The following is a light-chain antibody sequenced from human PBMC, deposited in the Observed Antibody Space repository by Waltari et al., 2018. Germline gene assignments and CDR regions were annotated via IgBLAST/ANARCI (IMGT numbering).Light chain of an antibody. J-gene: IGLJ1*01. V-gene: IGLV2-23*01. CDR2: EGS. CDR3: CSYAGSSTYV. CDR1: SRDVGGNNL. Sequence: QSALTQPAPVSGSPCQPIPHSCPGNSRDVGGNNLVPWYQQHPGKVPKVMIYEGSKRPSGVSNRFSGSKSGNTASLTISGLQAEDEADYYCCSYAGSSTYVFGSGTKVTVL.